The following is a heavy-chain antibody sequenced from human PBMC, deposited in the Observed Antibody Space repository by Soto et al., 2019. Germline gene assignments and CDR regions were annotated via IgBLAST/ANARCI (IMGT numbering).Heavy chain of an antibody. CDR1: EFTFEDYA. V-gene: IGHV3-9*01. CDR3: AKGRTRPLQLGSFGDNAFDV. CDR2: ISWNSGTL. D-gene: IGHD3-10*01. J-gene: IGHJ3*01. Sequence: EVQLVESGGGLVQPGRSLRLSCVASEFTFEDYAMHWVRQAPGKGLEWVSGISWNSGTLVYADSVKGRFIISRDNAKNPLFLQMNSLRAEDTALYFCAKGRTRPLQLGSFGDNAFDVWGQGTMVTVSS.